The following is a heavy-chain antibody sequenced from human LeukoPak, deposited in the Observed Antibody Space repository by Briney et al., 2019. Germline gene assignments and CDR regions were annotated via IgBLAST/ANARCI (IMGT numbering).Heavy chain of an antibody. CDR2: IYSGGST. CDR1: GFTVSSNY. Sequence: PGGSLRLSCAASGFTVSSNYMSWVRQAPGKGLEWVSVIYSGGSTYYADSVKGRFTISRDNSKNTLYLQMNSLRAEDTAVYYCARDGNDSGSYSPSYWGQGTLVTVSS. J-gene: IGHJ4*02. CDR3: ARDGNDSGSYSPSY. D-gene: IGHD3-10*01. V-gene: IGHV3-66*01.